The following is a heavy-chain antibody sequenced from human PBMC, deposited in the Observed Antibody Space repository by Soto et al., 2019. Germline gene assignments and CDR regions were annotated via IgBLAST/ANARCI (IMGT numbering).Heavy chain of an antibody. Sequence: QLQLQEAGPGLVTPSQALSLTCTVSGASISVHSYYWTWIRQPPGKGLECIGSSYYSGTTYFNPSLKCRATIAVDKSKNQFSLRLTSVTAADTAIYYCTRRYNWNDNYFDSWGPGALVTVSS. CDR3: TRRYNWNDNYFDS. J-gene: IGHJ5*01. V-gene: IGHV4-39*01. CDR2: SYYSGTT. CDR1: GASISVHSYY. D-gene: IGHD1-20*01.